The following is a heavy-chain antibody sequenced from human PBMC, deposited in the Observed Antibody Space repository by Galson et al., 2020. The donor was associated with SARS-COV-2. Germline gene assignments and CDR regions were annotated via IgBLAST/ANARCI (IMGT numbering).Heavy chain of an antibody. D-gene: IGHD6-19*01. V-gene: IGHV3-33*01. Sequence: GESLKISCAASGFTFSDHAMHWVRRAPGKGLEWVAQIFFDGSEKYYGDSVRGRFTISRDSSKNTVYLEMNNLRVDDTAVYYCARDGQSSRGWAFDYWGEGTLLTVSS. CDR2: IFFDGSEK. J-gene: IGHJ4*02. CDR1: GFTFSDHA. CDR3: ARDGQSSRGWAFDY.